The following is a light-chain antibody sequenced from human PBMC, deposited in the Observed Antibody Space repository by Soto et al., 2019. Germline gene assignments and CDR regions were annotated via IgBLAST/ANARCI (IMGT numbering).Light chain of an antibody. CDR2: KVS. J-gene: IGKJ5*01. V-gene: IGKV2-24*01. CDR1: RSLVASDGNAY. CDR3: MQDTQLRT. Sequence: EIVLTQTPLLSPVTLGQPASISCRSSRSLVASDGNAYLTWLHQRPGQPPRPLIYKVSQRLSGVPNRFSGSGAVKDFTPHISRVEAEDVGTYLCMQDTQLRTFGQGTRLEIK.